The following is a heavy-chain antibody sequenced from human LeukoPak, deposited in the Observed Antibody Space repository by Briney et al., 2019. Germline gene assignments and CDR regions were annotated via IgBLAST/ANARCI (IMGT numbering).Heavy chain of an antibody. Sequence: ASVRVSCKVSGYTFTDYYMHWVRQAPGQGLEWMGWIKPKSGGTNYAQQFQGRVTMTRDTSISTAYMELSNLRSDDTAVYYCARGVAAAGGRWFDPWGQGTLVTVSS. CDR3: ARGVAAAGGRWFDP. V-gene: IGHV1-2*02. CDR1: GYTFTDYY. D-gene: IGHD6-13*01. CDR2: IKPKSGGT. J-gene: IGHJ5*02.